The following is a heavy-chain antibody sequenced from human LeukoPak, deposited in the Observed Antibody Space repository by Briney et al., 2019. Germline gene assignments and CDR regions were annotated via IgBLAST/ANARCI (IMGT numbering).Heavy chain of an antibody. CDR2: IYTSGST. CDR1: GGSISSYY. CDR3: ARHVAYYDFWSTHYYYYMDV. V-gene: IGHV4-4*09. Sequence: SETLSLTCTVSGGSISSYYWSWLRQPPGKGLEWSGYIYTSGSTNYNPSLKSRVTISVDTSKNQFSLKLSSVTAADTAVYYCARHVAYYDFWSTHYYYYMDVWGKGTTVTVSS. D-gene: IGHD3-3*01. J-gene: IGHJ6*03.